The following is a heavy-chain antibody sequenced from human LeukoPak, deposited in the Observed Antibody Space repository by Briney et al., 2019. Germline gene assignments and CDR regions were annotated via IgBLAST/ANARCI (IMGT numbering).Heavy chain of an antibody. D-gene: IGHD6-19*01. CDR3: ARRRRSSENWFDP. CDR1: GYSFTSYW. V-gene: IGHV5-51*01. J-gene: IGHJ5*02. Sequence: GKSLKISCKGSGYSFTSYWIGWVRQMPGKGLEGMGIIYPGDSDTRYSPSFQGQVPISADKSISTAYLQWSSLKASDTAMYYCARRRRSSENWFDPWGQGTLVTVSS. CDR2: IYPGDSDT.